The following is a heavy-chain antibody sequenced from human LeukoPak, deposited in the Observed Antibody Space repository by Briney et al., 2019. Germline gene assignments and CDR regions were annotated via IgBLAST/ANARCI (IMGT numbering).Heavy chain of an antibody. Sequence: SETLSLTCTVSGGSISSGGYYWSWIRQHPGKGLEWIGYIYYSGSTYYNPSLKSRVTISVDTSKNQFSLKLSSVTAADTAVYYCASMGPVVDHTWGQGTLVTVSS. V-gene: IGHV4-31*03. CDR2: IYYSGST. CDR3: ASMGPVVDHT. D-gene: IGHD2-15*01. J-gene: IGHJ5*02. CDR1: GGSISSGGYY.